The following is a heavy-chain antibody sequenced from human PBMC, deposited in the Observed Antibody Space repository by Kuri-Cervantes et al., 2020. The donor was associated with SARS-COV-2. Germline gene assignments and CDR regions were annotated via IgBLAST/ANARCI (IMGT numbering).Heavy chain of an antibody. J-gene: IGHJ3*02. Sequence: SGPTLVKPTQTLTLTCAFSGFSLSTSGVGVGWIRQPPGKALEWLALIYWDDDKRYSPSLKSRLTITKDTSKNQVVLTMTNMDPVDTATYYCAHTPLHRLYDILTGYYKGDAFDIWGRGTMVTVSS. D-gene: IGHD3-9*01. CDR2: IYWDDDK. V-gene: IGHV2-5*02. CDR3: AHTPLHRLYDILTGYYKGDAFDI. CDR1: GFSLSTSGVG.